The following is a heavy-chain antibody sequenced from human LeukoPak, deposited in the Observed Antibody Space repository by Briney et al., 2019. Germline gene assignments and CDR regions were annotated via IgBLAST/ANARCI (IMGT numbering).Heavy chain of an antibody. V-gene: IGHV3-48*03. CDR2: ISSSGSLI. CDR1: GFTFSSYE. CDR3: ASLPPYDI. J-gene: IGHJ3*02. Sequence: GGSLRLSCAASGFTFSSYEMNWVRQAPGKGLEWVSYISSSGSLIHYADSVKGRFTISRDNAKNSLYLQMNSLRDEDTAVYYCASLPPYDIWGQGTMVTVSS.